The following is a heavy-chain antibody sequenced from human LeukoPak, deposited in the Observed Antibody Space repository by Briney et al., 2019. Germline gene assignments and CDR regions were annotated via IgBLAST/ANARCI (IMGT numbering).Heavy chain of an antibody. J-gene: IGHJ5*02. D-gene: IGHD1-26*01. CDR1: GYTFTNYN. CDR3: ARDKLSSAREIWFDP. CDR2: INTHSGSK. Sequence: ASVTVSCKASGYTFTNYNLHRLRQAPGQGLEGIGWINTHSGSKKYSQSLRGRVTMTRDTSTSTAHLDLRSLRPDDTAVYYCARDKLSSAREIWFDPWGQGTLVTVSS. V-gene: IGHV1-18*01.